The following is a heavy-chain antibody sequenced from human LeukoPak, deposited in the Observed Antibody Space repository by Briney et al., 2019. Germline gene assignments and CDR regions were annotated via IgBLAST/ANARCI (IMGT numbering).Heavy chain of an antibody. Sequence: PGGSLRLSCAASGFTFSNYAMRWVRQAPGKGLEWVSVISGIGGRTYYADSVKGRFTISRDNSKNTLYLQMNSLRAEDTAIYYCTKHGEAYGDSKTDYWGQGTLVTVSS. CDR1: GFTFSNYA. J-gene: IGHJ4*02. CDR2: ISGIGGRT. V-gene: IGHV3-23*01. D-gene: IGHD4-17*01. CDR3: TKHGEAYGDSKTDY.